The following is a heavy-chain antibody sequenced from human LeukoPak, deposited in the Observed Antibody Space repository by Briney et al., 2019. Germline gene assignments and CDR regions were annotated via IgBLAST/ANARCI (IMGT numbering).Heavy chain of an antibody. Sequence: GGSLRLSCAATGFTFSTYTMNWVRQAPEKGLDLVSTVSDSSDVHYSDSVKGRFTISRDNARNSLYLQMNSLRDEDTAVYYCARDGLHTAHFDYWGQGTLVTVSS. CDR1: GFTFSTYT. V-gene: IGHV3-48*02. CDR2: VSDSSDV. D-gene: IGHD5-18*01. CDR3: ARDGLHTAHFDY. J-gene: IGHJ4*02.